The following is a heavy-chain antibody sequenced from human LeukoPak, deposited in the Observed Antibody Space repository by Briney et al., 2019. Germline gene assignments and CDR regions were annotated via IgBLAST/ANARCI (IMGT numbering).Heavy chain of an antibody. D-gene: IGHD3-22*01. Sequence: GGSLRLSCAASGFIFSSFSMNWVRQAPEKGLEWISYISSSSRTIYYADSVKGRFTISRDNAKNSLYLQMNSLRAEDTAVYYCARDLHFRVYDSSIYYPYWGQGTLVTVSS. CDR2: ISSSSRTI. CDR1: GFIFSSFS. V-gene: IGHV3-48*01. J-gene: IGHJ4*02. CDR3: ARDLHFRVYDSSIYYPY.